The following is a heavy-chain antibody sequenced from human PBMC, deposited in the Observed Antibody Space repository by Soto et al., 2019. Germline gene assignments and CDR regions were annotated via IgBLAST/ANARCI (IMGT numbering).Heavy chain of an antibody. V-gene: IGHV3-74*01. CDR1: GITFTNYW. CDR3: GTVFEH. CDR2: VDSDGRGT. J-gene: IGHJ4*02. Sequence: EVQLVESGAAPVQPGGSLRLSCVASGITFTNYWMHWVRQVPGKGLVWVARVDSDGRGTSYADFVKGRFTISRDNAKNTLYLQMNSLRVEDTAMYYCGTVFEHWGQGIPVTVSS.